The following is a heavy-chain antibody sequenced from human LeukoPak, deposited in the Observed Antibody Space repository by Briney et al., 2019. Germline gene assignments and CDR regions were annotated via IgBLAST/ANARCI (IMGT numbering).Heavy chain of an antibody. J-gene: IGHJ4*02. Sequence: GGSLRLSCAASGFTFSSYGMHWVRQAPGKGLEWVAFIRYDGSNKYYADSVKGRFTISRDNAKNSLYLQMNSLRAEDTAVYYCARMADILTGYYPTLGFDYWGQGTLVTVSS. D-gene: IGHD3-9*01. CDR3: ARMADILTGYYPTLGFDY. CDR1: GFTFSSYG. V-gene: IGHV3-30*02. CDR2: IRYDGSNK.